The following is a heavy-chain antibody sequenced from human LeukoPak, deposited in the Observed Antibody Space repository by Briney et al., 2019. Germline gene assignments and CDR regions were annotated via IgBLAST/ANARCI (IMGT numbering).Heavy chain of an antibody. CDR1: GFTFSSYG. Sequence: GGSLRLSCAAPGFTFSSYGMHWVRQAPGKGLEWVAFIRYDGSNKYYADSVKGRFTISRDNSKNTLYLQMNSLRAEDTAVYYCAKGRISVAGTLDPWGQGTLVTVSS. J-gene: IGHJ5*02. D-gene: IGHD6-19*01. V-gene: IGHV3-30*02. CDR3: AKGRISVAGTLDP. CDR2: IRYDGSNK.